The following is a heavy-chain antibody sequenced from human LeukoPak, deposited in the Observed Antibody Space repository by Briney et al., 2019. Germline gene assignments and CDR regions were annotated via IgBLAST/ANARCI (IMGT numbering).Heavy chain of an antibody. V-gene: IGHV3-49*04. CDR3: TRDREQQLYFDY. J-gene: IGHJ4*02. CDR2: IRSKAYGGTT. Sequence: GGSLRLSCTASGFTFGDYAMSSVRQAPGKGLEWVGFIRSKAYGGTTEYAASVKGRFTISRDDSKSIAYLQMNSLKTEDTAVYYCTRDREQQLYFDYWGQGTLVTVSS. CDR1: GFTFGDYA. D-gene: IGHD6-13*01.